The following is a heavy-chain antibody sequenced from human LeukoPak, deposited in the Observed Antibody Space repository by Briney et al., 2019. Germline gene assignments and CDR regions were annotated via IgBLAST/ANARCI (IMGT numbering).Heavy chain of an antibody. Sequence: GGSLRLYCAASGFTFGNYEMNWVRQAPGKGLEWVSYISSSGTTIYYADSVKGRFIISRDNAKNSLYLQMNSLRAEDTAVYYCARYRLVNYWGQGTLVTVSS. J-gene: IGHJ4*02. D-gene: IGHD6-6*01. CDR1: GFTFGNYE. CDR2: ISSSGTTI. CDR3: ARYRLVNY. V-gene: IGHV3-48*03.